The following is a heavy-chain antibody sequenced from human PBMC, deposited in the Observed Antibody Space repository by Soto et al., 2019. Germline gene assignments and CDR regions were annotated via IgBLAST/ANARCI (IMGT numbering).Heavy chain of an antibody. Sequence: ASVKVSCKASGDTFTNYAIHWVRQAPGQRLEWMGWINTGNGNTKYSQKFQGSIIFTSDTSASTVYMEVSSLRSEDTAVYYCARDPPIIIVAGLGWFAPWGQGTLVTVSS. J-gene: IGHJ5*02. D-gene: IGHD3-22*01. CDR3: ARDPPIIIVAGLGWFAP. V-gene: IGHV1-3*04. CDR1: GDTFTNYA. CDR2: INTGNGNT.